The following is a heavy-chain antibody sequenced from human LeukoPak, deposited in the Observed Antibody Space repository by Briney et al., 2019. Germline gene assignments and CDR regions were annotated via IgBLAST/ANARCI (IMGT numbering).Heavy chain of an antibody. CDR1: GGTFSSYA. Sequence: SVKVSCKASGGTFSSYAISWVRQAPGQGLEWMGRIIPILGIANYAQKFQGRVTITADKSTSTAYMELSSLRSEDTAVYYCARDGSGYSSSWYDGAHAFDIWGQGTMVTVSS. CDR3: ARDGSGYSSSWYDGAHAFDI. D-gene: IGHD6-13*01. V-gene: IGHV1-69*04. J-gene: IGHJ3*02. CDR2: IIPILGIA.